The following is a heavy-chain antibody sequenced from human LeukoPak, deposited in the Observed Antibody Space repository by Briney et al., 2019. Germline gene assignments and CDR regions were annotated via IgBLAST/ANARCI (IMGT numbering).Heavy chain of an antibody. V-gene: IGHV3-21*04. D-gene: IGHD3-22*01. J-gene: IGHJ1*01. CDR2: ISSSSSYI. CDR1: GFTFSSYS. CDR3: AKEEGYYYDSGGYYVEYFQH. Sequence: GGSLRLSCAASGFTFSSYSMNWVRQAPGKGLEWVSSISSSSSYIYYADSVKGRFTISRDNAKNTLYLQMNSLRAEDTAVYYCAKEEGYYYDSGGYYVEYFQHWGQGTLVTVSP.